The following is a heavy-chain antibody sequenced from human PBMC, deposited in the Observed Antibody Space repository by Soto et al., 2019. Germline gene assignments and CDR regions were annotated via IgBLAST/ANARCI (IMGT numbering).Heavy chain of an antibody. V-gene: IGHV4-34*01. Sequence: QVQLQQWGAGLLKPSETLSLTCAVYGGSFSGYSWIWIRQPPGTGLEWIGEINHSGSTNYNPSLKSRVTISVDTSKNQFSLKLTSVTAADTAVYYCARDKITGLFDYWGQGALVTVSS. CDR2: INHSGST. CDR1: GGSFSGYS. D-gene: IGHD2-8*02. J-gene: IGHJ4*02. CDR3: ARDKITGLFDY.